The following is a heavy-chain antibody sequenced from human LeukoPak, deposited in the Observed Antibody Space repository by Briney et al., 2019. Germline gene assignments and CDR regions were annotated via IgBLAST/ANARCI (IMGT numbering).Heavy chain of an antibody. CDR3: ARDLAWGAFDY. J-gene: IGHJ4*02. CDR1: GFTFSNHG. Sequence: GGSLRLSCAASGFTFSNHGMNWVRQAPGKGLEWLSGVSPPGGGTYYADSVKGRFTISRDDSKNTLSPQVNSLRVEDTAVYYCARDLAWGAFDYWGQGTLVTVSS. CDR2: VSPPGGGT. D-gene: IGHD7-27*01. V-gene: IGHV3-23*01.